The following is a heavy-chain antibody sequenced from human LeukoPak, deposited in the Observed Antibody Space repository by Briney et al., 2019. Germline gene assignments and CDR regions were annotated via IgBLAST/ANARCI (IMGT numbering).Heavy chain of an antibody. CDR2: TRKKTNGYTT. J-gene: IGHJ4*02. V-gene: IGHV3-72*01. Sequence: PGGSLRLSCAASGFTFSDHYMDWVRQAPGKGLEWVGRTRKKTNGYTTEYAASVKGRFTISRDDSKNSLYLQMNSLKTDDTAVYYCARVDSSGWYFAYWGQGTLVTVSS. CDR1: GFTFSDHY. D-gene: IGHD6-19*01. CDR3: ARVDSSGWYFAY.